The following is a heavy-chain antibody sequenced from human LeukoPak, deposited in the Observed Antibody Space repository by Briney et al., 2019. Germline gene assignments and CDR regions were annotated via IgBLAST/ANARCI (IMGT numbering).Heavy chain of an antibody. Sequence: GGSLRLSCAASGFTFSSYGMHWVRQAPGKGLEWVAVISYDGSNKYYADSVKGRFTISRDNSKNTLYRQMNSLRAEDTAVYYCAKASGVPLTSWLWFDPWGQGTLVTVSS. V-gene: IGHV3-30*18. CDR1: GFTFSSYG. J-gene: IGHJ5*02. CDR3: AKASGVPLTSWLWFDP. D-gene: IGHD2-8*01. CDR2: ISYDGSNK.